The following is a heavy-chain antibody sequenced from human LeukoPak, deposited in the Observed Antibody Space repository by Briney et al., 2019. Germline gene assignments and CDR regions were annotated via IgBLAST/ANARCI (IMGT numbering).Heavy chain of an antibody. CDR3: ARGSVDTGLGY. CDR1: GGTFSSYA. V-gene: IGHV1-69*04. CDR2: IIPILGIA. J-gene: IGHJ4*02. Sequence: ASVKVSCKASGGTFSSYAISWVRQAPGQGLEWMGRIIPILGIANYAQKFQGRVTITADKSTSTAYMELSSLRSEDTAVYYCARGSVDTGLGYWGQGTLVTVSS. D-gene: IGHD5-18*01.